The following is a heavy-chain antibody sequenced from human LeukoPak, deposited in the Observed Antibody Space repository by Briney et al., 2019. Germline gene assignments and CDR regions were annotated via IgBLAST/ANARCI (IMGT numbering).Heavy chain of an antibody. D-gene: IGHD3-22*01. CDR1: GFTFSSYD. Sequence: LRLSCVASGFTFSSYDMNWVRQAPGKGLEWFGEINHSGSTKYNPSLKSRVTISADTSKNQFSLKVSSMTAADTAVYYCARAGDRSGYADYWGQGTLVTVSS. CDR3: ARAGDRSGYADY. V-gene: IGHV4-34*01. J-gene: IGHJ4*02. CDR2: INHSGST.